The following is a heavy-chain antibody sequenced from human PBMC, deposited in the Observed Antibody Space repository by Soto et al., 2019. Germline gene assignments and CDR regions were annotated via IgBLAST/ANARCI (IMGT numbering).Heavy chain of an antibody. CDR3: ARGPLGWFDP. V-gene: IGHV4-34*01. J-gene: IGHJ5*02. Sequence: QVQLQQWGAGLLKPSETLSFTCAVYGGSLSGYYWSWIRQPPGKGLEWIGEINHSGSTNYNPSLKSRVTISVDTSKNQFSLKLSSVTAADTAVYDCARGPLGWFDPWGQGTLVTVSS. CDR1: GGSLSGYY. CDR2: INHSGST.